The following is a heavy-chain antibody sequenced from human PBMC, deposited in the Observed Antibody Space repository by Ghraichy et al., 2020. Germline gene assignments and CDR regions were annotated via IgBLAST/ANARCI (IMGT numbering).Heavy chain of an antibody. CDR1: GYSFTSYW. CDR3: ARRKIYYDSSGYSAFDY. D-gene: IGHD3-22*01. V-gene: IGHV5-51*01. J-gene: IGHJ4*02. CDR2: IHPGDSDT. Sequence: GESLNISCKGSGYSFTSYWIGWVRQMPGKGLEWMGIIHPGDSDTRYSPSFQGQVTISADKSISTAYLQWSSLKASDTAMYYCARRKIYYDSSGYSAFDYWGQGTLVTVSS.